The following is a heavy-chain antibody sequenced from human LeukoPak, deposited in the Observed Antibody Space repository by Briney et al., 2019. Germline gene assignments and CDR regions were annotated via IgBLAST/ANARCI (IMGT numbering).Heavy chain of an antibody. CDR1: GYSFSSYG. J-gene: IGHJ4*02. Sequence: GASVKVSCKASGYSFSSYGISWVRQAPGQGLEWMGWISAYNGNTNYAQKLQGRVTMTTDTSTSTAYMELRSLRSDDTAMYYCAPTPPEDYDDSGYFDYWGQGTLVTVSS. CDR3: APTPPEDYDDSGYFDY. V-gene: IGHV1-18*01. CDR2: ISAYNGNT. D-gene: IGHD3-22*01.